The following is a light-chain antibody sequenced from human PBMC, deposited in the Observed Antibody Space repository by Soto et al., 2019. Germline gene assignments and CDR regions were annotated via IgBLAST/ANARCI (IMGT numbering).Light chain of an antibody. CDR3: CSFTSITTYV. J-gene: IGLJ1*01. Sequence: QSVLTQPASASGALGQSITISCTGTSSDVGAYNYVSWYQQQPGKAPKLMISEVSNRPSGVSNRFSGSKSGNTASMIXSGLQAEDEADYYCCSFTSITTYVFGTGTKVTVL. CDR1: SSDVGAYNY. CDR2: EVS. V-gene: IGLV2-14*01.